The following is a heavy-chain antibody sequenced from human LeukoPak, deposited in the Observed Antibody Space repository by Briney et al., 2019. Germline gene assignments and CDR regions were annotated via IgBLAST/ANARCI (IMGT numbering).Heavy chain of an antibody. V-gene: IGHV1-2*02. Sequence: GASVKVSCKASGYTFTGYYMHWVRQAPGQGLEWMGWINPNSGGTNYAQKFQGRVTMTRDTSISTAYMELSRLRSDDTAVYYCARVWWELENAFDIWGQGTMVTVSS. J-gene: IGHJ3*02. D-gene: IGHD1-26*01. CDR3: ARVWWELENAFDI. CDR1: GYTFTGYY. CDR2: INPNSGGT.